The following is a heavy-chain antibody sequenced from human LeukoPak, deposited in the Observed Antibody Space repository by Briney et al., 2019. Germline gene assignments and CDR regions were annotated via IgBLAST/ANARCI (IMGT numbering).Heavy chain of an antibody. Sequence: GGSLRLSCAASGFTFSSFPMHWVRQAPGKGLQWVAVISYDGSNKYYADSVKGRFTISRDNSKNTLYLQMNSLRAEDTAVYYCARGSYYDSGGYQIAYWGQGTLVTVSS. CDR2: ISYDGSNK. CDR3: ARGSYYDSGGYQIAY. V-gene: IGHV3-30*04. D-gene: IGHD3-10*01. CDR1: GFTFSSFP. J-gene: IGHJ4*02.